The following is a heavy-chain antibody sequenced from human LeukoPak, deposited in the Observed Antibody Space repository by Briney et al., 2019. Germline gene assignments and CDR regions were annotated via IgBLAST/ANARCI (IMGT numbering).Heavy chain of an antibody. Sequence: SETLSLTCAVYGGSFSGYYWSRIRQPPGKGLEWIGEINHSGSTNYNPSLMSRVTISVDTSKNQFSLKLSSVAAADTAVYYCASRRAVRSAFDIWGQGTMVTVSS. CDR3: ASRRAVRSAFDI. D-gene: IGHD1-26*01. CDR2: INHSGST. J-gene: IGHJ3*02. CDR1: GGSFSGYY. V-gene: IGHV4-34*01.